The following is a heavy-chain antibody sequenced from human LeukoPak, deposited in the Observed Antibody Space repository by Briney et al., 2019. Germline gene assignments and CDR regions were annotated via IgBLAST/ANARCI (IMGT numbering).Heavy chain of an antibody. CDR1: GFTFSSYA. J-gene: IGHJ5*02. CDR3: AGGNSSSWTLFGWFDP. CDR2: ISYDGSNK. D-gene: IGHD6-13*01. V-gene: IGHV3-30-3*01. Sequence: GRSLRLSCAASGFTFSSYAMHWVRQAPGKGLEWVAVISYDGSNKYYADSVKGRFTISRDNSKNTLYLQTNSLRAEDTAVYYCAGGNSSSWTLFGWFDPWGQGTLVTVSS.